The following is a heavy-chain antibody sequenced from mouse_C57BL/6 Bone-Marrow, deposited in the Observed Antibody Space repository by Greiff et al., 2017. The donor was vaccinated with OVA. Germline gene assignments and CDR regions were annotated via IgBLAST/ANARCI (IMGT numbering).Heavy chain of an antibody. Sequence: QVQLKQSGAELARPGASVKLSCKASGYTFTSYGISWVKQRTGQGLEWIGEIYPRSGNTYYNEKFKGKATLTADKSSSTAYMELRSLTSEDSAVYFCARSITTVVKFYFDYWGQGTTLTVSS. CDR1: GYTFTSYG. D-gene: IGHD1-1*01. V-gene: IGHV1-81*01. CDR3: ARSITTVVKFYFDY. CDR2: IYPRSGNT. J-gene: IGHJ2*01.